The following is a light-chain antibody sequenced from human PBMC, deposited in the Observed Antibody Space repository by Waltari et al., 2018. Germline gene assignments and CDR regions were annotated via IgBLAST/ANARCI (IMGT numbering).Light chain of an antibody. Sequence: DIQLTQSPSFLSASVGDRVIITCRASQDISSSLAWYQQNPGKAPQLLIYAASTLQGGVPSRFSGSGSGTEYTLTISSLQPEDFATYYCQQLKSFPHTFGGGTKVEIK. CDR1: QDISSS. J-gene: IGKJ4*01. CDR2: AAS. CDR3: QQLKSFPHT. V-gene: IGKV1-9*01.